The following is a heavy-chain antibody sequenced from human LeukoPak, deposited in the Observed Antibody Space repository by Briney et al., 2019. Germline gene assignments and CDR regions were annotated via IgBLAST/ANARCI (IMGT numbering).Heavy chain of an antibody. Sequence: GGSLRLSCAASGFTFSSYTMNWVRQAPGKGLEWVSYISSSSGTMYYADSVKGRFTISRDSAKNSLHLQMNSLRAEDTAVYYCARETYYYDSTGTKHYYMDVWGKGTTVTVSS. CDR2: ISSSSGTM. CDR3: ARETYYYDSTGTKHYYMDV. V-gene: IGHV3-48*04. CDR1: GFTFSSYT. J-gene: IGHJ6*03. D-gene: IGHD3-22*01.